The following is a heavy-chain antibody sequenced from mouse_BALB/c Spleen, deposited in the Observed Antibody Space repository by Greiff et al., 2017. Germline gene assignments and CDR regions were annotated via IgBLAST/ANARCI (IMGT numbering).Heavy chain of an antibody. D-gene: IGHD2-1*01. J-gene: IGHJ3*01. V-gene: IGHV5-4*02. CDR2: ISDGGSYT. CDR1: GFTFSDYY. Sequence: EVKLVESGGGLVKPGGSLKLSCAASGFTFSDYYMYWVRQTPEKRLEWVATISDGGSYTYYPDSVKGRFTISRDNAKNNLYLQMSSLKSEDTAMYYCARDDGNYLGRFAYWGQGTLVTVSA. CDR3: ARDDGNYLGRFAY.